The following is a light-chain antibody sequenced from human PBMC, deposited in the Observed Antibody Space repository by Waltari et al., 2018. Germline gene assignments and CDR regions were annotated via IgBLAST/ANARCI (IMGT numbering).Light chain of an antibody. CDR1: TDDVYVYNL. Sequence: QSALTQPASVSGSPGQSITISCTGTTDDVYVYNLVSWYQVHPGRAPKVILFDVSNRPSGVSRRFSGSKSRSTASLTISGLQAEDEADYYCCSYTKTKTVVFGGGTKVTVL. CDR2: DVS. V-gene: IGLV2-14*03. J-gene: IGLJ2*01. CDR3: CSYTKTKTVV.